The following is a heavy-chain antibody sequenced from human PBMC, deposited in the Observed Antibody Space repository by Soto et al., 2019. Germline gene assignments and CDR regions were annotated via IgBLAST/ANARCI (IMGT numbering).Heavy chain of an antibody. J-gene: IGHJ4*02. CDR3: ARLLTVGDY. CDR2: ISSSGSTI. D-gene: IGHD7-27*01. Sequence: GGSLRLSCAASGFTFSSYEMNWVRQAPGKGLEWVSYISSSGSTIYYADSVKGRFTISRDNAKNSLYLQMNSLRAEDTAVYYCARLLTVGDYWGQGTLVTVSS. V-gene: IGHV3-48*03. CDR1: GFTFSSYE.